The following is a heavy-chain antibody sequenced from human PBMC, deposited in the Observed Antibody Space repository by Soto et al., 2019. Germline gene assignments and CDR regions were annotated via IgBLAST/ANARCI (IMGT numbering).Heavy chain of an antibody. V-gene: IGHV3-23*01. J-gene: IGHJ4*02. D-gene: IGHD3-16*01. CDR2: ISATGGGT. CDR3: ATDSRAGGNSAFYFDF. Sequence: GGSLRLSCGASGFKFSNYAMSWVRQAPGKGLEWVSLISATGGGTYYADSVKGRFTISRDNSHNTLYLQVHSLTAEDTAVYYCATDSRAGGNSAFYFDFWGQGAQVTVYS. CDR1: GFKFSNYA.